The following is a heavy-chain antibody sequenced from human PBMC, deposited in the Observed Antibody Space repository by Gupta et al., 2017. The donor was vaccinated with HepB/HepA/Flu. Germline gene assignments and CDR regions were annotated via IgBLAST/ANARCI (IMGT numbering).Heavy chain of an antibody. CDR3: AAGRFDAGALDH. CDR2: RKCGGDHFAA. J-gene: IGHJ5*02. CDR1: GFFLMDSA. Sequence: ELQLVESGGGLVRPGGSLRLSCRVTGFFLMDSALHWVRQMPGKGVGWVGGRKCGGDHFAATDSSAVVGRLTMSRDDSRNTAFLQMNRLKIEDTALYFWAAGRFDAGALDHWGQGAQVTVSS. D-gene: IGHD3/OR15-3a*01. V-gene: IGHV3-73*02.